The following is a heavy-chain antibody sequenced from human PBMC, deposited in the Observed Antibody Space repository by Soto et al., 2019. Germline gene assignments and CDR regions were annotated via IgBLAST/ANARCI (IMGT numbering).Heavy chain of an antibody. J-gene: IGHJ4*02. D-gene: IGHD3-10*01. CDR3: ARSSGRYWWEFDY. CDR2: ISSSGNYA. CDR1: GFTFSDYY. Sequence: QVQLVESGGGLVKPAGSLRLSCAASGFTFSDYYMSWLRQAPGKGLEWISYISSSGNYADYADSMKGRFSISRDNAKNSLSLQVHILRAEDTAVYYCARSSGRYWWEFDYWGQGTLVTVSS. V-gene: IGHV3-11*06.